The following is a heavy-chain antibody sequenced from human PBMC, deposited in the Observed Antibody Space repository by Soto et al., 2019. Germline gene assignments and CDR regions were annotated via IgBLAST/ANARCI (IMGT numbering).Heavy chain of an antibody. J-gene: IGHJ4*02. V-gene: IGHV1-8*01. CDR2: INPNSGAT. D-gene: IGHD3-10*01. Sequence: QVQLVQSGAEVKKPGASVRVSCKASGFSFTNFGVHWVRQASGQGLDWVGWINPNSGATVFVQKFPGRASMTWNTSLRPAHIEVSGLRVEATGVYYCALGRGVATGGGLDYWGQGTLVIVSS. CDR1: GFSFTNFG. CDR3: ALGRGVATGGGLDY.